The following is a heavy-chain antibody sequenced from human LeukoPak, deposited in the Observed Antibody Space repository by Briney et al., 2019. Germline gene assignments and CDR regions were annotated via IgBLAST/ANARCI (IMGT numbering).Heavy chain of an antibody. CDR1: GGSISSYY. J-gene: IGHJ4*02. Sequence: WETLSLTCTVSGGSISSYYWSWIRQPAGKGLEWIGYIYYSGSTNYNPSLKSPVTISVDTSKNQFSLKLSSVTAADTAMYYCARTRSGSYWDWGQGTLVTVSS. CDR2: IYYSGST. V-gene: IGHV4-59*01. D-gene: IGHD3-10*01. CDR3: ARTRSGSYWD.